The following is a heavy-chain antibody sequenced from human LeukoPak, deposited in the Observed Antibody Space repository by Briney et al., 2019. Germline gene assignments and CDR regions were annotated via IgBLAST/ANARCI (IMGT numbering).Heavy chain of an antibody. V-gene: IGHV3-30*18. CDR2: ISYDGSNK. J-gene: IGHJ4*02. CDR3: AKDVWVTTGIDY. CDR1: GFTFSSYG. D-gene: IGHD4-17*01. Sequence: PGRSLRLSCAASGFTFSSYGMHWVRQAPGKGLEWVAVISYDGSNKYYADSVKGRFTISRDNSKNTLYLQVNSLRAEDTAVYYCAKDVWVTTGIDYWGQGTLVTVSS.